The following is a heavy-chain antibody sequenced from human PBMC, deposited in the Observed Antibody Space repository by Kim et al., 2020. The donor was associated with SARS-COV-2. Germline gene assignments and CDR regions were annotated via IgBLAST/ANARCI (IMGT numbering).Heavy chain of an antibody. D-gene: IGHD4-4*01. CDR3: TRCLPQLYNNFTIYYYYGMGG. CDR1: GFTFGDYV. Sequence: GGSLRLSCTASGFTFGDYVMTWVRQAPGKGLEWVGFIRSKAYGGTAVYAVNGQGRIYISRDDSKINVYLQMNSLKTEDTAVYYCTRCLPQLYNNFTIYYYYGMGGWGHGTTVT. J-gene: IGHJ6*02. CDR2: IRSKAYGGTA. V-gene: IGHV3-49*04.